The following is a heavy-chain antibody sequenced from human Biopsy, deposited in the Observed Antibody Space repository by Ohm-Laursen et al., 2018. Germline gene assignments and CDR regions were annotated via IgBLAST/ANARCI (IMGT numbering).Heavy chain of an antibody. CDR3: ARGEVTFGELIVSLDS. V-gene: IGHV1-18*01. D-gene: IGHD3-16*02. J-gene: IGHJ4*02. Sequence: ASVKVSCKTSGYNFISYSINWVRQAPGQGLEWMGGIRPLNGDTKYGQKFQDRVTMTTDTSTSTVYMELTSLRSDDTAVYCCARGEVTFGELIVSLDSWGQGTLVTVSS. CDR1: GYNFISYS. CDR2: IRPLNGDT.